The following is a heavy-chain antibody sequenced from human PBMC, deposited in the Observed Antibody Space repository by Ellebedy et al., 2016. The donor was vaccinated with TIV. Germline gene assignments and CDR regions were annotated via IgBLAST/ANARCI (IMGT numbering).Heavy chain of an antibody. J-gene: IGHJ4*02. D-gene: IGHD5-18*01. Sequence: ASVKVSXXTSGGTFNKYAISWVRQAPGQGLEWMGGIVAIFGTAKHAQKFQGRVTITADEGTRTAYMELSSLRSEDTAVYYCARGRGYNYGYPIEGGLFDSWGQGTLVTVSS. CDR3: ARGRGYNYGYPIEGGLFDS. CDR2: IVAIFGTA. V-gene: IGHV1-69*13. CDR1: GGTFNKYA.